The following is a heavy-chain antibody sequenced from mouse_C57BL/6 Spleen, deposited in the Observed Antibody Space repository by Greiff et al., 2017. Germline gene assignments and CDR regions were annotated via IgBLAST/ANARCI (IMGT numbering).Heavy chain of an antibody. D-gene: IGHD1-1*01. J-gene: IGHJ1*03. V-gene: IGHV5-16*01. CDR2: INYDGSST. Sequence: VESEGGLVQPGSSMKLSCTASGFTFSDYYMAWVRQVPEKGLEWVENINYDGSSTYYLDSLKSRFIISRDNPKNILYLEMSSLKSEDTATFYCAKDYGSSLWYLDVWGTGTTVTVSS. CDR1: GFTFSDYY. CDR3: AKDYGSSLWYLDV.